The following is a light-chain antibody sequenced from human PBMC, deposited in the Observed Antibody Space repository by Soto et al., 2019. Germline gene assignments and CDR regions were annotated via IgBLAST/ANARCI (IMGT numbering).Light chain of an antibody. V-gene: IGKV1-39*01. J-gene: IGKJ3*01. Sequence: DIQMTQSPSSMSASVGDRVTITCRASQSISAYLNWYQQKPGKAPKLLIYAASSLQSGVPSRFSGRGSGTDFTLIISSLQPEDFATYYCQESYSTPSVTFGPGTKVDIK. CDR2: AAS. CDR3: QESYSTPSVT. CDR1: QSISAY.